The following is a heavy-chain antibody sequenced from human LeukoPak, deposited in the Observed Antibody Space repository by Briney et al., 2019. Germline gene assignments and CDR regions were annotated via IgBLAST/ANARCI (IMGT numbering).Heavy chain of an antibody. CDR2: IYNGGTT. CDR3: ARDPDYYGSGSGGY. D-gene: IGHD3-10*01. V-gene: IGHV3-66*01. CDR1: GFTVSSTY. J-gene: IGHJ4*02. Sequence: GSLRLSCAASGFTVSSTYMSWVRQAPGKGLEWVSVIYNGGTTYYADSVKGRFTISRDNSKNTLYLQMNSLRAEDTAVYYCARDPDYYGSGSGGYWGQGTLVTVSS.